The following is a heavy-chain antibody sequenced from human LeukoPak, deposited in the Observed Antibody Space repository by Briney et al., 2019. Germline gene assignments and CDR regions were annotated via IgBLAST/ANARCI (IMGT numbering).Heavy chain of an antibody. CDR1: GCSISSGGYS. V-gene: IGHV4-30-2*01. CDR2: IYHSGST. J-gene: IGHJ5*02. CDR3: ARVNYGSGSYFEGTKNWFDP. Sequence: PSETLSLTCAVSGCSISSGGYSWSWIRQPPGKGLEWIGYIYHSGSTYYNPSLKSRVTISVDRSKNQFSLKLSSVTAADTAVYYCARVNYGSGSYFEGTKNWFDPWGQGTLSPSPQ. D-gene: IGHD3-10*01.